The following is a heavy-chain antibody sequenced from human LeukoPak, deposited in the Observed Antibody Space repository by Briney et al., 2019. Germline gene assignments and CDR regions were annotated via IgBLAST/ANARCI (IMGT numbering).Heavy chain of an antibody. Sequence: SETLSLTCAVSGGSISSSSWWSWVRQPPGKGLEWIGEIFHSGSTNYNPSLKSRVIISVDKSKNQFSLKLSSVTAADSAVYYCARTNSGSYFSRLDFDYWGQGTLVTVSS. CDR3: ARTNSGSYFSRLDFDY. D-gene: IGHD1-26*01. J-gene: IGHJ4*02. CDR2: IFHSGST. V-gene: IGHV4-4*02. CDR1: GGSISSSSW.